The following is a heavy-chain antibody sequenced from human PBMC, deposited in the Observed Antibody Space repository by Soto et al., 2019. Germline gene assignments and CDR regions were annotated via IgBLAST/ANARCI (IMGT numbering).Heavy chain of an antibody. CDR2: IWYDGSNK. CDR3: ARDHEEGFGEFYGMDV. CDR1: GFTFSSYG. V-gene: IGHV3-33*01. D-gene: IGHD3-10*01. J-gene: IGHJ6*02. Sequence: QVQLVESGGGVVQPGRSLRLSCAASGFTFSSYGMHWVRQAPGKGLEWVAVIWYDGSNKYYADSVKGRFTISRDNSKNTLYLQMNSLRAEDTAVYYCARDHEEGFGEFYGMDVGGQGTTVTVSS.